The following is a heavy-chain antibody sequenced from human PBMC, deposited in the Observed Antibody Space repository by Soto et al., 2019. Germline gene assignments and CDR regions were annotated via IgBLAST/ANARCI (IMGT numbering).Heavy chain of an antibody. V-gene: IGHV3-30*03. J-gene: IGHJ6*02. CDR1: GFTFSNYG. Sequence: PGWSLRLSCAASGFTFSNYGMHWVRQTPGQSPPRVALILYDGSNKYYADSVEGRLTISRDNSKNTLYLQMNSLRAEDTAVYYCARDAPGYYDFWSGSLDVWGQGTAVAVSS. D-gene: IGHD3-3*01. CDR2: ILYDGSNK. CDR3: ARDAPGYYDFWSGSLDV.